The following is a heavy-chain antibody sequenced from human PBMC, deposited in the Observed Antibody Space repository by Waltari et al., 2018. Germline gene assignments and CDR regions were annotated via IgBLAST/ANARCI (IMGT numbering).Heavy chain of an antibody. J-gene: IGHJ5*02. CDR3: ARASETGKQWFDP. CDR2: ISSSSSYI. Sequence: EVQLVESGGGLVKPGGSLRLSCAASGFTFSSYSMNWVRQAPGKGLEWVSSISSSSSYIYYADSVKGRLTISRDNGKNSLYLQMNSLRAEDTAVYYCARASETGKQWFDPWGQGTLVTVSS. V-gene: IGHV3-21*01. CDR1: GFTFSSYS. D-gene: IGHD1-1*01.